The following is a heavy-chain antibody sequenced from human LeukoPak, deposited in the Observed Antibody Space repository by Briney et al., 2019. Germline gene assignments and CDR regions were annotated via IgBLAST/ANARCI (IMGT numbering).Heavy chain of an antibody. CDR1: GFTFSSYW. D-gene: IGHD3-10*02. CDR2: INSDETDT. V-gene: IGHV3-74*01. J-gene: IGHJ6*04. Sequence: GGSLRLSCTASGFTFSSYWMHWVRQAPGKGLVWVSRINSDETDTYYADSVKGRFTISRDNSKNSLYLQMNSLRAEDTAVYYCAELGITMIGGVWGKGTTVTISS. CDR3: AELGITMIGGV.